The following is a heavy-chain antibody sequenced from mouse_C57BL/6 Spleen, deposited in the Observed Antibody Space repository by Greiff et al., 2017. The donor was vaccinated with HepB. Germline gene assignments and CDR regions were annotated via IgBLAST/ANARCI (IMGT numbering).Heavy chain of an antibody. J-gene: IGHJ1*03. D-gene: IGHD2-5*01. CDR2: ISSGSSTI. V-gene: IGHV5-17*01. CDR1: GFTFSDYG. Sequence: EVQVVESGGGLVKPGGSLKLSCAASGFTFSDYGMHWVRQAPEKGLEWVAYISSGSSTIYYADTVKGRFTISRDNAKNTLCLQMTSLRSEDTAMYYCARPYYSNYGYLDVWGTGTTVTVSS. CDR3: ARPYYSNYGYLDV.